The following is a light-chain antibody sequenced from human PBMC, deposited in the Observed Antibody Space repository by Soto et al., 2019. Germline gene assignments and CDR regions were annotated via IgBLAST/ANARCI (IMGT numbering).Light chain of an antibody. CDR2: GAS. J-gene: IGKJ4*01. V-gene: IGKV3-15*01. CDR1: QSVSTN. CDR3: QPYNNWPLT. Sequence: EIVMTQSPATLSVSPGASATLSCRASQSVSTNLAWYQQKPGQVPRVLIYGASTRATEIPARFSGSGSGTEFTLTINSLQSEDFAVYYCQPYNNWPLTFGGGTKVDIK.